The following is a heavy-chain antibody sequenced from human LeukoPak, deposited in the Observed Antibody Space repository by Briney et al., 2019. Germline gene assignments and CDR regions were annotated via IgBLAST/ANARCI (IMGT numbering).Heavy chain of an antibody. Sequence: SETLSLTCSVSGGSISGDHWNWIRQPPGKGLEWIGEVNLQGSTNYNPSLMGRVAISVDTSENHISLQLTSVTAADTAVYYCAREGGPYRPLDYSGQGTLVTVSS. CDR2: VNLQGST. J-gene: IGHJ4*02. V-gene: IGHV4-34*01. CDR1: GGSISGDH. CDR3: AREGGPYRPLDY.